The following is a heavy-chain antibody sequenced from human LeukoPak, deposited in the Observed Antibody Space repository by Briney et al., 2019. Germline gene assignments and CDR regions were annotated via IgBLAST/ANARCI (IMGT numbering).Heavy chain of an antibody. Sequence: SETLSLTCTVSGGSISSSSSYWGWIRQPPGEGLEWIGSIYYSGSTYYNTSLKSRVTISVDTSKIQFSLNLSSVTAADTALYYCARVGSSYGYSGYFDYWGQGTLVTVSS. CDR3: ARVGSSYGYSGYFDY. V-gene: IGHV4-39*07. CDR1: GGSISSSSSY. CDR2: IYYSGST. D-gene: IGHD5-18*01. J-gene: IGHJ4*02.